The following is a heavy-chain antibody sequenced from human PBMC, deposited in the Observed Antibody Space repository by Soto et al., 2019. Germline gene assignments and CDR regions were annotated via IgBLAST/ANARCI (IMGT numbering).Heavy chain of an antibody. D-gene: IGHD3-22*01. CDR1: GFTFSSYA. V-gene: IGHV3-23*01. CDR2: ISGSGGST. CDR3: AKEAPYTMIVVVTLYYFDY. J-gene: IGHJ4*02. Sequence: LRLSCAASGFTFSSYAMSWVRQAPGKGLEWVSAISGSGGSTYYADSVKGRFTISRDNSKNTLYLQMNSLRAEDTAVYYCAKEAPYTMIVVVTLYYFDYWGQGTLVTVSS.